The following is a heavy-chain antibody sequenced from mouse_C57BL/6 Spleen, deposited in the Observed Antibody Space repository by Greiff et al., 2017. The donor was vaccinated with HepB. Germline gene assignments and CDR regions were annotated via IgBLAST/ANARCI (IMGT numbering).Heavy chain of an antibody. CDR1: GFTFSDYG. CDR2: ISSGSSTI. V-gene: IGHV5-17*01. CDR3: ARGGTGTTLWYFDV. J-gene: IGHJ1*03. Sequence: EVKLVESGGGLVKPGGSLKLSCAASGFTFSDYGMHWVRQAPEKGLEWVAYISSGSSTIYYADTVKGRFTISRDNAKNTLFLQMTSLRSEDTAMYYCARGGTGTTLWYFDVWGTGTTVTVSS. D-gene: IGHD4-1*01.